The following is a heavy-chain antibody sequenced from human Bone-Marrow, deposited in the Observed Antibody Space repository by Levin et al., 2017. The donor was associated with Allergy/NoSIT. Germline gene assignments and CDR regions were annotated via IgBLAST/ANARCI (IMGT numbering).Heavy chain of an antibody. CDR2: ISSNGDTT. D-gene: IGHD6-19*01. V-gene: IGHV3-64D*08. J-gene: IGHJ2*01. CDR1: GFSFTNYA. CDR3: VKASVTGTWYFDL. Sequence: PGGSLRLSCSASGFSFTNYAMYWVRQAPGKGLEYVSAISSNGDTTYYADSVKGRFTISRDNSRTTLWLQMSSLSVEDSALYYCVKASVTGTWYFDLWGRGTLVTVSS.